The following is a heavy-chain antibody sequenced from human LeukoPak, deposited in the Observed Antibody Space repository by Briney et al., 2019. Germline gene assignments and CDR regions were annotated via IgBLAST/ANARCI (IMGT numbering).Heavy chain of an antibody. D-gene: IGHD3-16*02. CDR1: GGIFSSYA. V-gene: IGHV1-69*06. J-gene: IGHJ4*02. CDR2: IIPIFGSA. Sequence: SVKVSCKASGGIFSSYAINWVRQAPGQGLEWMGRIIPIFGSANYAQKFQGRVTITADKSTRTAYMELNSLRSEDTALYYCAKGSRLREGGSYRFWGQGTLVTVSS. CDR3: AKGSRLREGGSYRF.